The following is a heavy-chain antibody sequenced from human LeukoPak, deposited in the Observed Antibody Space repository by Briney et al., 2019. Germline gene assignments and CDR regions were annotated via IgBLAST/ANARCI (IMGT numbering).Heavy chain of an antibody. V-gene: IGHV4-34*01. Sequence: SETLSLTCAVYGGSFSGYYWSWIRQPPRKGLEWIGEINHSGSTNYNPSLKSRVTISVDTSKNQFSLKLSSVTAADTAVYYCARGPYRGFDYWGQGTLVTVSS. CDR2: INHSGST. CDR3: ARGPYRGFDY. CDR1: GGSFSGYY. J-gene: IGHJ4*02. D-gene: IGHD1-14*01.